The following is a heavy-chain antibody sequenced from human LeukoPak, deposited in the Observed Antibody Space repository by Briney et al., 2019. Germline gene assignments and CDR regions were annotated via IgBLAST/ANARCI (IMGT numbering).Heavy chain of an antibody. D-gene: IGHD5-24*01. Sequence: GGSLRLSCSASGFTFSSYGMHWVRQAPGKGLEWVAVIWYGGSNKYYADSVKGRFTISRDNAKNSLYLQMNSLRAEDTAVYYCAREGDGYNVDYWGQGTLVTVSS. CDR1: GFTFSSYG. V-gene: IGHV3-33*08. J-gene: IGHJ4*02. CDR3: AREGDGYNVDY. CDR2: IWYGGSNK.